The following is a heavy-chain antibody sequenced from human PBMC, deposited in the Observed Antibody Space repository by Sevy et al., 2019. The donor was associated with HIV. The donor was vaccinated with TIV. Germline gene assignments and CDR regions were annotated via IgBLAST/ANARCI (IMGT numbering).Heavy chain of an antibody. Sequence: GGSLRLSCAASGFTFSSYWMSWVRQAPGKGLEWVANIKQDGSEKYYVDSVKGRFTISRDNSKNTLYLQMNSLRAEDTAVYYCAKDRAAMVGDAFDIWGQGTMVTVSS. J-gene: IGHJ3*02. CDR3: AKDRAAMVGDAFDI. CDR1: GFTFSSYW. V-gene: IGHV3-7*03. CDR2: IKQDGSEK. D-gene: IGHD5-18*01.